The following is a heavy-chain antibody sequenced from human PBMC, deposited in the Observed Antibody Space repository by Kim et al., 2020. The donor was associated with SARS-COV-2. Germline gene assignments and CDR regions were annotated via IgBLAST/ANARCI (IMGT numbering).Heavy chain of an antibody. D-gene: IGHD6-19*01. J-gene: IGHJ4*02. V-gene: IGHV3-53*01. CDR2: IYSGDRT. CDR1: GFTVSSNY. Sequence: GGSLRLSCAASGFTVSSNYMTWVRQAPGKGLEWVSIIYSGDRTTYADSVKGRFTISRDNSKNTLYLQMNSLRAEDTVVYYCASGRQWLALDYWGQGTLVT. CDR3: ASGRQWLALDY.